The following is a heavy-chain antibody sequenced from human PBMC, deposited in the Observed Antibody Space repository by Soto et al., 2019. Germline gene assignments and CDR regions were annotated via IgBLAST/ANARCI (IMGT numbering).Heavy chain of an antibody. D-gene: IGHD3-3*01. CDR3: ATPVTIFGVVPQYYFDY. CDR2: INTNTGNP. V-gene: IGHV7-4-1*02. Sequence: ASVKVSCKASGYTFTSYAMNWVRQAPGQGLEWMGWINTNTGNPTYAQGFTGRFVFSLDTSVSTAYLQISSLKAEDTAVYYCATPVTIFGVVPQYYFDYWGQGTLVTVSS. J-gene: IGHJ4*02. CDR1: GYTFTSYA.